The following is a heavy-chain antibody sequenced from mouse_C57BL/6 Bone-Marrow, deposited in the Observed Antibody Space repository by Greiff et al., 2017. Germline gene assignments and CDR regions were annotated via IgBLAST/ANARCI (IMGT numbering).Heavy chain of an antibody. CDR1: GYTFTTYP. CDR3: ARGGYSNPDAMDY. CDR2: FHPYNDDT. J-gene: IGHJ4*01. D-gene: IGHD2-5*01. Sequence: VQLQQSGAELVKPGASVKMSCKASGYTFTTYPLEWMKQNHGKSLEWIGNFHPYNDDTKYNEKFKGKATLTVEKSSSTVYLELSRLTSDDSAVYYCARGGYSNPDAMDYWGPGTSVTVSS. V-gene: IGHV1-47*01.